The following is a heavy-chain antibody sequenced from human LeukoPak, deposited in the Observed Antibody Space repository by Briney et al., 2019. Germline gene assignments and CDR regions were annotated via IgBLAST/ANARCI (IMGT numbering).Heavy chain of an antibody. D-gene: IGHD2-2*01. CDR3: ARGVTGRYCSSTSCHWRAWFDP. J-gene: IGHJ5*02. CDR2: ISAYNGNT. Sequence: ASVKVSCKASGYTFTSYVISWVRQAPGQGLEWMGWISAYNGNTNYAQKFQGRVTITADESTSTAYMELSSLRSEDTAVYYCARGVTGRYCSSTSCHWRAWFDPWGQGTLVTVSS. V-gene: IGHV1-18*01. CDR1: GYTFTSYV.